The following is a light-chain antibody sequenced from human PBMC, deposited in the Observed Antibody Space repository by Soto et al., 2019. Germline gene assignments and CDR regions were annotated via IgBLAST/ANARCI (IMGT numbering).Light chain of an antibody. V-gene: IGKV1-9*01. J-gene: IGKJ4*01. CDR3: QQLYGYPLT. CDR1: QDISRA. CDR2: PAS. Sequence: IQLTQSPSSLSATVGDRVTITCRASQDISRALAWYQQKPGKAPNLLISPASNLRSGVPPRFSGSGSGTDVTLTINGLQPEDFATYWCQQLYGYPLTFGGGSKVEIK.